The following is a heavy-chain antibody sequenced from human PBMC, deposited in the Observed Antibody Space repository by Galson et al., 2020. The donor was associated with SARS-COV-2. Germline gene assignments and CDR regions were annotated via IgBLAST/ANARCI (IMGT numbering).Heavy chain of an antibody. Sequence: SQTLSLTCTVSGGSISSGSYYWIWIRQPAGKGLEWIGRIYTSGSTNYNPSLKSRVTISVDTSKNQFSLKLSSVTAADTAVYYCARDHPGYFSSTSCYRGYYMDVWGKGTTVTVSS. CDR1: GGSISSGSYY. D-gene: IGHD2-2*02. V-gene: IGHV4-61*02. J-gene: IGHJ6*03. CDR3: ARDHPGYFSSTSCYRGYYMDV. CDR2: IYTSGST.